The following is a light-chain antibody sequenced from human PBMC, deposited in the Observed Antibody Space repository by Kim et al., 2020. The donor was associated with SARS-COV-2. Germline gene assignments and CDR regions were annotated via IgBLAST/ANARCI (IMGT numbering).Light chain of an antibody. Sequence: SVSPGERASLSCRASQSISDNLAWYQQKPGQAPRLLIYGTSTRATGIPARFSASESGTEFTLTISSLQSEDFAVYYCQQYNNWPLTFGGGTKLEI. V-gene: IGKV3-15*01. CDR3: QQYNNWPLT. J-gene: IGKJ4*01. CDR1: QSISDN. CDR2: GTS.